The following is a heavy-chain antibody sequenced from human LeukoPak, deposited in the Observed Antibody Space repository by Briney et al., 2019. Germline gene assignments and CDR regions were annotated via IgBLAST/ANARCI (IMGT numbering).Heavy chain of an antibody. Sequence: SETLSLTCTVSGGSISSYYWSWIRQPPGKGLEWIGYIYYSGSINYNPSLKSRVTISVDTSKNQFSLKLSSVTAADTAVYYCARVIGDSSGYYPDYWGQGTLVTVSS. CDR3: ARVIGDSSGYYPDY. V-gene: IGHV4-59*08. D-gene: IGHD3-22*01. J-gene: IGHJ4*02. CDR2: IYYSGSI. CDR1: GGSISSYY.